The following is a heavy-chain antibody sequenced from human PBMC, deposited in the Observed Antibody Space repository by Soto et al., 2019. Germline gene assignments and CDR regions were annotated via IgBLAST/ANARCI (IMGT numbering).Heavy chain of an antibody. CDR2: ISGSSRTI. D-gene: IGHD2-15*01. J-gene: IGHJ4*02. CDR1: GFIFNTYS. Sequence: ESGGGLIQPGGSLRLTCAASGFIFNTYSMNWVRQAPGKGLEWVSYISGSSRTILYSDSVRGRFTISRDNANNSVYLQMSSLRDEDTAVYYCARTLSWRRGPFDYWGQGSLVSVSS. V-gene: IGHV3-48*02. CDR3: ARTLSWRRGPFDY.